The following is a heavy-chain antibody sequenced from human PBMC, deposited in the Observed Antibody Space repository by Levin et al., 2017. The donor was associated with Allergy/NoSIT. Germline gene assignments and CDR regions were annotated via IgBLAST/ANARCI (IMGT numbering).Heavy chain of an antibody. V-gene: IGHV6-1*01. CDR2: TYYRSKWYN. Sequence: SETLSLTCAISGDSVSSNSAAWNWIRQSPSRGLEWLGRTYYRSKWYNDYAVSVKSRITINPDTSKNQFSLQLNSVTPEDTAVYYCARGPAPTIVVVVAATDWFDPWGQGTLVTVSS. CDR3: ARGPAPTIVVVVAATDWFDP. J-gene: IGHJ5*02. CDR1: GDSVSSNSAA. D-gene: IGHD2-15*01.